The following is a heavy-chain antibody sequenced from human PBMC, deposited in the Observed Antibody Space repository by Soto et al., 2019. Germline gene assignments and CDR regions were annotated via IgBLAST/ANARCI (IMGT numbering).Heavy chain of an antibody. CDR2: INAGNGNT. D-gene: IGHD5-18*01. J-gene: IGHJ6*02. V-gene: IGHV1-3*01. CDR1: GYTFTSYA. CDR3: ARESDTDMVFHYYYGMDV. Sequence: ASVKVSCKASGYTFTSYAMHWVRQAPGQRLEWMGWINAGNGNTKYSQKFQGRVTISRDTSASTAYMELSSLRSEDTAVYYCARESDTDMVFHYYYGMDVWGQGTTVTVSS.